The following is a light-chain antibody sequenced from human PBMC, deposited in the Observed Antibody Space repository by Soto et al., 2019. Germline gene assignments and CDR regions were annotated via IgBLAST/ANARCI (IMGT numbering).Light chain of an antibody. CDR2: EVS. J-gene: IGLJ2*01. Sequence: QSALTQPASVSGSPGQSITISCTGTSSDVGNYNYVSWYQQHPGKAPKLMIYEVSNRPSGVSNRFSGSKSGNTASLTISGLQAEDEGDYYCSSYTSSSTHVVFGGGTKLTVL. CDR3: SSYTSSSTHVV. CDR1: SSDVGNYNY. V-gene: IGLV2-14*01.